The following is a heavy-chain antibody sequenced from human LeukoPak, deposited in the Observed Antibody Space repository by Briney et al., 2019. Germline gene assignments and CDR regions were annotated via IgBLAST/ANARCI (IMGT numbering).Heavy chain of an antibody. CDR2: IYYSGST. CDR3: ARSSDLGYSSGWYYFDY. J-gene: IGHJ4*02. D-gene: IGHD6-19*01. V-gene: IGHV4-59*01. CDR1: GGSISSYY. Sequence: PSETLSLTCTVSGGSISSYYWSWIRQPPGKGLEWIGYIYYSGSTNYNPSLKSRVTISVDTSKNQFSLKLSSVTAADTAVYYCARSSDLGYSSGWYYFDYWGQGTLVTVSS.